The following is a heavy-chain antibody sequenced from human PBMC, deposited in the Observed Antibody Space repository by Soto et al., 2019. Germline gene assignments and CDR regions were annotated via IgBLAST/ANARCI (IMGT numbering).Heavy chain of an antibody. CDR1: GFTFSSYS. CDR2: ISRSSSYI. D-gene: IGHD3-10*01. CDR3: TTNSVFDP. J-gene: IGHJ5*02. Sequence: GGSLRLSFAASGFTFSSYSMNWVRQAPGKGLEWVSSISRSSSYIYYADSVKGRFTISRDDSKNTLYLQMNSLKTEDTAVYYCTTNSVFDPWGQGTLVTVSS. V-gene: IGHV3-21*03.